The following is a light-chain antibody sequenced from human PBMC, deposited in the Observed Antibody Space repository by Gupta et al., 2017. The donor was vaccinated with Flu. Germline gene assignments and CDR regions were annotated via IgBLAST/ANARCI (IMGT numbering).Light chain of an antibody. CDR2: SAF. CDR1: QNICTY. V-gene: IGKV1-39*01. CDR3: QQSSGAPPT. J-gene: IGKJ3*01. Sequence: DIQITQSPSSLSASVGDRITLTCRASQNICTYLNWYQQKPGKAPKLLIYSAFSLQSGVPSRFSGRGSGTDFTLTISGLLPEDVATYFCQQSSGAPPTFGPGTKVDVK.